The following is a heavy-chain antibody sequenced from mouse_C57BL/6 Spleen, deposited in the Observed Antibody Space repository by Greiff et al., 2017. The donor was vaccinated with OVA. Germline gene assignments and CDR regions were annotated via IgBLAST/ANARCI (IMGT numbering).Heavy chain of an antibody. CDR1: GYAFSSSW. Sequence: QVQLQQSGPELVKPGASVKISCKASGYAFSSSWMNWVKQRPGKGLEWIGRIYPGDGDTTYNGKFKGKATLTADTSSSTAYMQLSGLTSEDSAVYFSARGGSYYFDYWGQGTTLTVSA. V-gene: IGHV1-82*01. J-gene: IGHJ2*01. CDR2: IYPGDGDT. CDR3: ARGGSYYFDY.